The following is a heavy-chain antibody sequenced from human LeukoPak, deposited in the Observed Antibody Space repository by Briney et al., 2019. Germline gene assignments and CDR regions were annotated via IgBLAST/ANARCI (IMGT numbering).Heavy chain of an antibody. CDR3: ARDRSYPSYYFDS. CDR1: GGTFNSYA. D-gene: IGHD3-16*02. Sequence: GSSVKVSCKASGGTFNSYAFNWVRQAPGQGLEWMGWINPNSGGTSYAQKFQGRVTMTRDTSISTAYMELSSLRSDDTAVYYCARDRSYPSYYFDSWGQGTLVTVSS. V-gene: IGHV1-2*02. J-gene: IGHJ4*02. CDR2: INPNSGGT.